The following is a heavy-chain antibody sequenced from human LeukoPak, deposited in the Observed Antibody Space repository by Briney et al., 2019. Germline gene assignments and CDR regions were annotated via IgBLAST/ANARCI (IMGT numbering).Heavy chain of an antibody. CDR1: GFTFSSYG. Sequence: GRSLRLSCAASGFTFSSYGMHWVRQAPGKGLEWVAVIWYDGSNKYYADSVKGRFTISRDNSKNTLYLQMNSLRAEDTAVYYCAGHPRYCSSTSCLNGMDVWGKGTTVTVSS. CDR2: IWYDGSNK. V-gene: IGHV3-33*01. D-gene: IGHD2-2*01. J-gene: IGHJ6*04. CDR3: AGHPRYCSSTSCLNGMDV.